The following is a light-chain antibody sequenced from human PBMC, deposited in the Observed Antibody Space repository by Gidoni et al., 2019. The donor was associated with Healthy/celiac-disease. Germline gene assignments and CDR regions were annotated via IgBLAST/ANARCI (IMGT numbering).Light chain of an antibody. CDR1: QSVLYSSNNKNY. CDR3: QQYYSTPMYT. J-gene: IGKJ2*01. V-gene: IGKV4-1*01. CDR2: WAS. Sequence: DSLMTQSPASLAVCLGERATINCKSSQSVLYSSNNKNYLAWYQQKPRQPPKLLIYWASTPESGVPDRFSGSGSGTDVTLTISSLQAEDVAVYYCQQYYSTPMYTFGQXTKLEIK.